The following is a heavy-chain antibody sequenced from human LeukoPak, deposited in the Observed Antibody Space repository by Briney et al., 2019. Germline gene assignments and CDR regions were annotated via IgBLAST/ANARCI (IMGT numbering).Heavy chain of an antibody. J-gene: IGHJ3*02. Sequence: GGSLRLSCAASGFTFSSYSMNWVRQAPGKGLEWVSYISSSSSTIYYADSVKGRFTISRDNAKNSLYLQMNSLRAEDTAVYYCARAGYDFWSGYSYAFDIWGQGTMVTVSS. CDR2: ISSSSSTI. CDR3: ARAGYDFWSGYSYAFDI. CDR1: GFTFSSYS. D-gene: IGHD3-3*01. V-gene: IGHV3-48*01.